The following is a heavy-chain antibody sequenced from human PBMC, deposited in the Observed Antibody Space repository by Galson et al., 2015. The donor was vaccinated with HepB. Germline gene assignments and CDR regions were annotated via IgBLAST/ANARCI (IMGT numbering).Heavy chain of an antibody. Sequence: SLRLSCAASGFTFSSYGMHWVRQAPGKGLEWVAVISYDGSNKYYADSVKGRFTISRDNSKNTLYLQMNSLRAEDTAVYYCARFWDHAKLVPRIDYWGQGTLVTVSS. CDR2: ISYDGSNK. CDR3: ARFWDHAKLVPRIDY. D-gene: IGHD6-13*01. J-gene: IGHJ4*02. V-gene: IGHV3-30*03. CDR1: GFTFSSYG.